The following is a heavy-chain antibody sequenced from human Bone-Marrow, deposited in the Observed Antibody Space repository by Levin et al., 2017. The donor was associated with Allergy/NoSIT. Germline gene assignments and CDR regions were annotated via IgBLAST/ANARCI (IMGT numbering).Heavy chain of an antibody. CDR1: GYTFTAYY. V-gene: IGHV1-2*06. CDR3: AREAAWWGDS. J-gene: IGHJ4*02. Sequence: GESLKISCKASGYTFTAYYIHWVRQAPGQGLEWMGRINPDSGGTNYPRKFQGRVTMTRVTSTSTVYMELSSLRSDDTAMYYCAREAAWWGDSWGQGTLVTVSS. CDR2: INPDSGGT. D-gene: IGHD2-15*01.